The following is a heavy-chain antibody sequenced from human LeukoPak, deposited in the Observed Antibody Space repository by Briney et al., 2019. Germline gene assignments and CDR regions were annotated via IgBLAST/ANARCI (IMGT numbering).Heavy chain of an antibody. CDR3: ARDGYGDYWYYFDY. CDR2: IYYSGST. V-gene: IGHV4-30-4*07. J-gene: IGHJ4*02. Sequence: SETLSLTCAVSGGSISSGGYSWSWIRQPPGKGLEWIGYIYYSGSTYYNPSLKSRVTISVDTSKNQFSLKLSSVTAADTAVYYCARDGYGDYWYYFDYWGQGTLVTVSS. D-gene: IGHD4-17*01. CDR1: GGSISSGGYS.